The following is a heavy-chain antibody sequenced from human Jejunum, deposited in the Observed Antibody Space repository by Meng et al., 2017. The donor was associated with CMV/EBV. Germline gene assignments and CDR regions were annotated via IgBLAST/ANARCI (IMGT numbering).Heavy chain of an antibody. Sequence: ASVFPFSGPYMACFRQAPGKGLGGVARISNKRYSCTTQYAASVKGRFIISRDDSKSSLYLQMNSLKTEDAAVYYCARDSMQGGGFDYWGQGTLVTVSS. CDR3: ARDSMQGGGFDY. CDR1: VFPFSGPY. D-gene: IGHD3-10*01. V-gene: IGHV3-72*01. J-gene: IGHJ4*02. CDR2: ISNKRYSCTT.